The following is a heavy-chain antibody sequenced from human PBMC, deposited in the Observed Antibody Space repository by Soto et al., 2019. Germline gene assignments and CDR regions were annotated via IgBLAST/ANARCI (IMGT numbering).Heavy chain of an antibody. J-gene: IGHJ4*02. CDR3: ARLRGVEGWTDI. D-gene: IGHD2-15*01. V-gene: IGHV4-30-4*01. Sequence: SETLSLTCTVYGGSISSGYCYWSWIRQPQGQALEWIGYIYDSGSTYYIPSRKSRVTISVDTSRKQFSMKVSSVTAADTAVYYCARLRGVEGWTDIWGPGPLLTLSS. CDR2: IYDSGST. CDR1: GGSISSGYCY.